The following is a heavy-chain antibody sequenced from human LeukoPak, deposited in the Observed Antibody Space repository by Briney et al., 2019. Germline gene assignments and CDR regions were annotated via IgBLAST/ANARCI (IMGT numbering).Heavy chain of an antibody. CDR2: ISGSGTST. V-gene: IGHV3-23*01. J-gene: IGHJ4*02. Sequence: GGSLRLSCAASGFTFRSDAMSWVRQAPGKGLEWVLAISGSGTSTYYADSVKGRFTISRDNSKNTLYLQMNSLRAEDTAVYYCEGTYYYDSSDDYWGQGTLVTASS. CDR1: GFTFRSDA. CDR3: EGTYYYDSSDDY. D-gene: IGHD3-22*01.